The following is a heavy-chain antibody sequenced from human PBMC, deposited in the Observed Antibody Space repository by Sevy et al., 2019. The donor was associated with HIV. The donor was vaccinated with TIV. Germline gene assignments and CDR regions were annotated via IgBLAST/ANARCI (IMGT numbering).Heavy chain of an antibody. J-gene: IGHJ4*02. Sequence: GGSLRLSCAASGFTFSSYPMSWVRQAPGKGLEWVSTISTSVGGTYYADSVKGRFTISRDNAKNTLYLQMNSLRDEDTAVYYCALYNSMRFDNWDQGTLVTVSS. D-gene: IGHD2-2*01. CDR2: ISTSVGGT. V-gene: IGHV3-23*01. CDR3: ALYNSMRFDN. CDR1: GFTFSSYP.